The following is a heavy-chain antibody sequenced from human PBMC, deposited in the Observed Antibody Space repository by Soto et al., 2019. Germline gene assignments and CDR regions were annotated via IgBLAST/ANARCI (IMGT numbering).Heavy chain of an antibody. V-gene: IGHV3-23*01. Sequence: GESLKISCAASGFTFSSYAMSWVRQAPGKGLEWVSAISGSGGSTYYADSVKGRFTISRDNSKNTLYLQMNSLRAEDTAVYYWAKDLGYSNYIPPSDYWGQGTLVTVSS. CDR1: GFTFSSYA. CDR3: AKDLGYSNYIPPSDY. CDR2: ISGSGGST. J-gene: IGHJ4*02. D-gene: IGHD4-4*01.